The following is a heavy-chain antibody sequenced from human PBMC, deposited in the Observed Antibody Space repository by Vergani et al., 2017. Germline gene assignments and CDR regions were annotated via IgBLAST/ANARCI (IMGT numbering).Heavy chain of an antibody. D-gene: IGHD1-1*01. CDR1: GGSISSSSYY. V-gene: IGHV4-39*01. J-gene: IGHJ5*02. CDR2: IYYSGST. CDR3: ARVKGWRKGGKGGGEGTKGCEP. Sequence: QLQLQESGPGLVKPSETLSLTCTVSGGSISSSSYYWGWIRQPPGKGLEWIGSIYYSGSTYYNPSLQSRVTISVDTSKNQFSLKLSSVTAADTAVYYCARVKGWRKGGKGGGEGTKGCEPGGQGTLVTVSS.